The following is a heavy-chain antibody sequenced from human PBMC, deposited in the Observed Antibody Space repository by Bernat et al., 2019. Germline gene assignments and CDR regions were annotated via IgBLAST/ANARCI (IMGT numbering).Heavy chain of an antibody. CDR2: INSDGSST. Sequence: EVQLVESGGGLVQPGGSLRLSCAASGFTFSSYWMHWVRQAPGKGLVWVSRINSDGSSTSYADSVKGRFTISRDNAKNTLYLQMNSLRAEDTAVYYCARGPYQQWPYTYYYYGMDVWGQGTTVTVSS. D-gene: IGHD6-19*01. CDR3: ARGPYQQWPYTYYYYGMDV. J-gene: IGHJ6*02. CDR1: GFTFSSYW. V-gene: IGHV3-74*01.